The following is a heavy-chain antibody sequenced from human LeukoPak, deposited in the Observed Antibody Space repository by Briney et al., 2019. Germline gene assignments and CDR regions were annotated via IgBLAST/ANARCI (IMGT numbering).Heavy chain of an antibody. CDR3: ARALAADNWFDP. CDR1: GLTFSSYG. J-gene: IGHJ5*02. Sequence: GGSLRLSCAASGLTFSSYGMNWVRQAPGKGLEWVSSISSSSSYIYYADSVKGRFTISRDNAKNSLYLQMNSLRAEDTAVYYCARALAADNWFDPWGQGTLVTVSS. V-gene: IGHV3-21*01. D-gene: IGHD6-13*01. CDR2: ISSSSSYI.